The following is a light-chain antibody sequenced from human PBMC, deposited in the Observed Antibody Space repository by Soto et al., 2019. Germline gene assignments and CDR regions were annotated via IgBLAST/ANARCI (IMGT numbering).Light chain of an antibody. V-gene: IGKV3-15*01. Sequence: EIVLTQSPGTLSLSPVERATLSCMASQSVSSSYLAWYQQKPGQAPRLLIYGASTRATGIPDTFSGSGSATAFTLTISSLQSDDFAVYYCQQYNDWPQTFGQGTKVDI. CDR2: GAS. CDR1: QSVSSSY. J-gene: IGKJ1*01. CDR3: QQYNDWPQT.